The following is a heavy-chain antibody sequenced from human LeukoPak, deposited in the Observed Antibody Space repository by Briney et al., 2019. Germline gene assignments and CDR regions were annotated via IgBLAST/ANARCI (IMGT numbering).Heavy chain of an antibody. Sequence: GGSLRLSCAASGFTFSSYSMNWVRQAPGKGLEWVSYISSSCSTIYYADSVKGRFTISRDNAKNSLYLQMNSLRAEDTAVYYCARDHDSSGYYEDGVDYWGQGTLVTVSS. D-gene: IGHD3-22*01. J-gene: IGHJ4*02. CDR1: GFTFSSYS. CDR2: ISSSCSTI. CDR3: ARDHDSSGYYEDGVDY. V-gene: IGHV3-48*04.